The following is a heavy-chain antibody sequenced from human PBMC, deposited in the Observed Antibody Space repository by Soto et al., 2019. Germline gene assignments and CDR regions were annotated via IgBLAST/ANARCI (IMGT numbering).Heavy chain of an antibody. CDR3: ARDGSFGELSSNWFDP. Sequence: QVQLVESGGGVVQPGRSLRLSCAASGFTFSSYGMHWVRQAPGKGLEWVAVIWYDGSNKYYADSVKGRFTISRDNSKNTLYLQMNSLRAEDTAVYYCARDGSFGELSSNWFDPWGQGTLVTVSS. CDR1: GFTFSSYG. J-gene: IGHJ5*02. D-gene: IGHD3-16*02. CDR2: IWYDGSNK. V-gene: IGHV3-33*01.